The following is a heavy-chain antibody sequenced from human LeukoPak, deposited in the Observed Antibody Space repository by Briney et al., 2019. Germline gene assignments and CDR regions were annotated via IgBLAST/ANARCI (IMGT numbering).Heavy chain of an antibody. CDR1: GGSFSSYY. Sequence: PSETLSLTCDVYGGSFSSYYWTWIRRPPGKGLEWIGEINPPGNINYNPSLRSRVTISVDTSKNQFSLRLRSVTAADTAVYYCAGGGVGPRLGYWGQGILVTVSS. D-gene: IGHD1-26*01. J-gene: IGHJ4*02. V-gene: IGHV4-34*01. CDR3: AGGGVGPRLGY. CDR2: INPPGNI.